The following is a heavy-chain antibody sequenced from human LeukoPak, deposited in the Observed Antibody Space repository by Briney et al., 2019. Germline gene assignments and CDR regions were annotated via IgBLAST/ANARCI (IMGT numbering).Heavy chain of an antibody. V-gene: IGHV3-64D*06. J-gene: IGHJ4*02. CDR1: GFTFSNYA. CDR3: VPKGNEGY. CDR2: ISPNGGST. D-gene: IGHD1-1*01. Sequence: GGPLRLSFAASGFTFSNYAMHWVRQPPGKGLEYVSAISPNGGSTYYADSVKGRFTISRDNSKNTLYLQMSSLRVEDTAVYYCVPKGNEGYWGQGTLVTVSS.